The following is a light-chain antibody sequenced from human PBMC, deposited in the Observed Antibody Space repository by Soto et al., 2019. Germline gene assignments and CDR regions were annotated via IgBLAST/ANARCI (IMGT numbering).Light chain of an antibody. CDR2: DVS. CDR3: SSYTSSSTYV. V-gene: IGLV2-14*01. CDR1: SSDVGGYNY. Sequence: QAVLTQPASVSGSPRQAISISCIGSSSDVGGYNYVSWYQQHPGKAPKLMIYDVSNRPSGVSNRFSGSKSGNTASLTISGLQADDESDYYCSSYTSSSTYVLGTGTKV. J-gene: IGLJ1*01.